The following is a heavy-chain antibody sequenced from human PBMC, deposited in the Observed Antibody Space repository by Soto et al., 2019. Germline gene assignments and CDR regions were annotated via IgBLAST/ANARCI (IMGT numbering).Heavy chain of an antibody. V-gene: IGHV3-23*01. J-gene: IGHJ5*02. Sequence: GGSLRLSCAASGFTFSTYAMSWVRQTPGKGLEWVSGISGSGGGTYYADSVKGRFTISRDNSKNTLYLQMNSLRAEDTAIYYCAKDPDYYGSGSPNWFDPWGQGTLVTVSS. D-gene: IGHD3-10*01. CDR1: GFTFSTYA. CDR3: AKDPDYYGSGSPNWFDP. CDR2: ISGSGGGT.